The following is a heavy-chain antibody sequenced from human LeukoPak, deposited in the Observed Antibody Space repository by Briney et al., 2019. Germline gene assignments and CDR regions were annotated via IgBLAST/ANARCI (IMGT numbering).Heavy chain of an antibody. Sequence: KPSETLSLTCTVSGGSISSYYWSWIRQPPGKGLEWIGCIYYSGSTNYNPSLKSRVTISVDTSKNQFSLKLSSVTAADTAVYYCARDKKGASCYDYWGQGTLVTVSS. J-gene: IGHJ4*02. D-gene: IGHD2-2*01. V-gene: IGHV4-59*01. CDR1: GGSISSYY. CDR3: ARDKKGASCYDY. CDR2: IYYSGST.